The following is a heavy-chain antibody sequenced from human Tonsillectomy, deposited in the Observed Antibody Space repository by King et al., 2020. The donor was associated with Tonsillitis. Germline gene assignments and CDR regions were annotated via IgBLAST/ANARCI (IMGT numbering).Heavy chain of an antibody. CDR2: IKQDGSEK. CDR3: ARIPHYDQPGYYRPFDF. CDR1: GFTLSDHW. Sequence: VQLVESGGGLVQPGGSLRLSCVGSGFTLSDHWMSWVRQAPGKGMEWVANIKQDGSEKNYADSVKGRFTISRDNAKSSVSLQMSSLRAEDTAVYYCARIPHYDQPGYYRPFDFWGQGILVIVSS. J-gene: IGHJ4*02. V-gene: IGHV3-7*01. D-gene: IGHD3-9*01.